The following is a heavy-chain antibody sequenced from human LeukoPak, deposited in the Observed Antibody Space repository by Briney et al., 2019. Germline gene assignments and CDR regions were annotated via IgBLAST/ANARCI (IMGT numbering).Heavy chain of an antibody. Sequence: GGSLRLSCAASGFTFSDYAMHWVRQAPGKGLEWVSYISNSGSTIYYADSVKGRFTISRDNAKNSLYLQMNSLRAEDTAVYYCAREDYDFWSGYFRYYYMDVWGKGTTVTVSS. V-gene: IGHV3-48*04. CDR1: GFTFSDYA. CDR3: AREDYDFWSGYFRYYYMDV. CDR2: ISNSGSTI. J-gene: IGHJ6*03. D-gene: IGHD3-3*01.